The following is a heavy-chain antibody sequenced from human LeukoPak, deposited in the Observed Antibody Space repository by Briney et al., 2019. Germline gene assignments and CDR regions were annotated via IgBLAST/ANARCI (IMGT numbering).Heavy chain of an antibody. J-gene: IGHJ4*02. CDR1: GGSIISRSYF. D-gene: IGHD3-10*01. Sequence: SETLSLTCTVSGGSIISRSYFWAWLRQPAGKGLEWIGSVSDSGSTTYNPSPSLKSRVTISVDTSKNQFSLKLSSVTAADTAVYHCARGTSGTSKIDSWGQGTLVTVSS. V-gene: IGHV4-39*01. CDR2: VSDSGST. CDR3: ARGTSGTSKIDS.